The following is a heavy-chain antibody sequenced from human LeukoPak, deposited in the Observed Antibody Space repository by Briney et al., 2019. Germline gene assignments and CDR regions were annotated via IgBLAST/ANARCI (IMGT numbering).Heavy chain of an antibody. Sequence: GGSLRLSCAASGFTFSSYVMSWVRQAPGKGLEWVSGVTPSGDPTYYADSVKGRFIISRDNSKNTMYLQMNSLRAEDTGVYYCAKDDRLVYYDILTGPYPIDYWGQGTLVTVSS. D-gene: IGHD3-9*01. J-gene: IGHJ4*02. V-gene: IGHV3-23*01. CDR3: AKDDRLVYYDILTGPYPIDY. CDR1: GFTFSSYV. CDR2: VTPSGDPT.